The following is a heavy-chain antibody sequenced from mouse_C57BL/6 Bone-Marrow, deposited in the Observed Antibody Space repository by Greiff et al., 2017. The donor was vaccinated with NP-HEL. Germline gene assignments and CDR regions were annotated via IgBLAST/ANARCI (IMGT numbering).Heavy chain of an antibody. V-gene: IGHV1-7*01. CDR2: INPSSGYT. D-gene: IGHD3-2*02. CDR1: GYTFTSYW. Sequence: VQLKESGAELAKPGASVKLSCKASGYTFTSYWMHWVKQRPGQGLEWIGYINPSSGYTKYNQKFKDKATLTADKSSSTAYMQLSSLTYEDSAVYYCARTAQATRGYFDYWGQGTTLTVSS. CDR3: ARTAQATRGYFDY. J-gene: IGHJ2*01.